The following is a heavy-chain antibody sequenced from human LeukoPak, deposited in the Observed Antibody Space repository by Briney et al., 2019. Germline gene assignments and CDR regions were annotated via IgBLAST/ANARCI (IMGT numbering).Heavy chain of an antibody. D-gene: IGHD2-2*01. V-gene: IGHV1-18*01. CDR3: ARLGYCSSTSCYANFEN. Sequence: ASVKVTCKASGYTFTSYGISWVRQAPGQGLEWMGWISAYNGNTNYAQKLQGRVTMTTDTSTSTAYMELRSLRSDDTAVYYCARLGYCSSTSCYANFENWGEGTLVTVSS. CDR1: GYTFTSYG. CDR2: ISAYNGNT. J-gene: IGHJ4*02.